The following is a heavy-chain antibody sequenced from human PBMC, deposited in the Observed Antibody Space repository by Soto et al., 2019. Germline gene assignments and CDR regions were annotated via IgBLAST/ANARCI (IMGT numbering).Heavy chain of an antibody. D-gene: IGHD6-13*01. J-gene: IGHJ6*02. CDR1: GFTFTSSA. V-gene: IGHV1-58*02. CDR2: IVGGSGNT. CDR3: AASEYSSSWYRYYYGMDV. Sequence: QMQLVQSGPEVKKPGTSVKVSCKASGFTFTSSAMQWVRQARGQRLEWIGWIVGGSGNTNYAQKFQERVTITRDMSTSTAYMELSSLRSEDTAVYYCAASEYSSSWYRYYYGMDVWGQGTTVTVSS.